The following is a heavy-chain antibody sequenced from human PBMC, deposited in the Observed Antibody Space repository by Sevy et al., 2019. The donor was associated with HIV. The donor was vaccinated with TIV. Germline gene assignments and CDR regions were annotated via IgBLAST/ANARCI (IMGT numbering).Heavy chain of an antibody. CDR1: GLFFSAYW. J-gene: IGHJ4*02. CDR3: ARGGGYGLTTPFDY. V-gene: IGHV3-7*01. D-gene: IGHD5-12*01. CDR2: INEDGSQI. Sequence: GGSLRLSCAAPGLFFSAYWMTWVRQVPGKGLEWVANINEDGSQINYVHSVRGRFTISRDNTKNSLYLQMNSLRAEDTAVYYCARGGGYGLTTPFDYWGQGTLVTVSS.